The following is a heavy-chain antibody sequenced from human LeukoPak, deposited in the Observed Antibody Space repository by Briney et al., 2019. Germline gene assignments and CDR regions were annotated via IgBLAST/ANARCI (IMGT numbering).Heavy chain of an antibody. CDR2: ISAYSGDT. V-gene: IGHV1-18*01. Sequence: ASVKVSCKASGYTFTSYGISWVRQAPGQGLEWMGWISAYSGDTNSAQNLQGRVTMTTDTSTSTDYMERRSLRSDDTAVYYCARDGSGTYSFDYWGQGTLVTVSS. CDR3: ARDGSGTYSFDY. D-gene: IGHD1-26*01. J-gene: IGHJ4*02. CDR1: GYTFTSYG.